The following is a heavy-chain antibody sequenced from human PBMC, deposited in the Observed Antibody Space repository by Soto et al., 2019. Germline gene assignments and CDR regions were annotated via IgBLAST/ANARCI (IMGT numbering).Heavy chain of an antibody. J-gene: IGHJ3*01. Sequence: ASVKVSSKGSDFTSSGDSWVRQAPGQRLEWMGWISTHNGNTIYAQKFQGRVIMTMDTSTTTVYMELRSLRPDDTAVYLCAREGILGLFDAYDLWGQGTMVTVS. V-gene: IGHV1-18*04. CDR3: AREGILGLFDAYDL. CDR1: DFTSSG. D-gene: IGHD3-3*01. CDR2: ISTHNGNT.